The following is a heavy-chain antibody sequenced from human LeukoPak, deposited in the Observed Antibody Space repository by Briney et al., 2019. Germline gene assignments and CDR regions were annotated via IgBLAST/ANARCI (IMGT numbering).Heavy chain of an antibody. Sequence: GGSLRLSCAASGFTFSTYGMHWVRQAPGKGLEWVAVISFDGSNKNYADSVKGRFTISRDNSRTTLDLQMNSLRPEDTAVYYCAKSGYQLLAGNWFDPWGQGTLVTVSS. J-gene: IGHJ5*02. CDR2: ISFDGSNK. CDR1: GFTFSTYG. D-gene: IGHD2-2*01. V-gene: IGHV3-30*18. CDR3: AKSGYQLLAGNWFDP.